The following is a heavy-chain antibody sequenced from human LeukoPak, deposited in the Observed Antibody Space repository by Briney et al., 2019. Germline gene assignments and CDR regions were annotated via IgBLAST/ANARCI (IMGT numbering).Heavy chain of an antibody. J-gene: IGHJ6*03. CDR1: GASISSYY. Sequence: PSETLSLTCTVSGASISSYYWSWIRQPPGKGLEWIGFIYASSGSTTYNPSLNSRVTISVDTSRKQFSLQLNSVTAADTAVYYCARGPFGTMVRGVILDRHMDAWGKGTTVTVSS. D-gene: IGHD3-10*01. V-gene: IGHV4-4*09. CDR3: ARGPFGTMVRGVILDRHMDA. CDR2: IYASSGST.